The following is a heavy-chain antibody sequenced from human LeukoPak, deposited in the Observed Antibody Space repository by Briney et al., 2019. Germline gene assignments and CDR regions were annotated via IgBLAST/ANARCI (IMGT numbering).Heavy chain of an antibody. CDR2: IRYDGSNK. CDR3: SKTDYDFAGV. Sequence: PGGSLRLSCAASGFTFSSYGMHWVRQAPGKGLEWVAFIRYDGSNKYYADSVKGRFTISRDNSKNTLYLQMNSLRAEDTAVYYCSKTDYDFAGVWGQGTMVTVSS. J-gene: IGHJ3*01. CDR1: GFTFSSYG. V-gene: IGHV3-30*02. D-gene: IGHD3-3*01.